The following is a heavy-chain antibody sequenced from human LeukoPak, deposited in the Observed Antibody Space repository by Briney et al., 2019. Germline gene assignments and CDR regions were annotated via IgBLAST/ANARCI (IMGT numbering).Heavy chain of an antibody. CDR3: TKARSASSSSCYNY. D-gene: IGHD2-2*02. CDR1: GFTFSNYS. J-gene: IGHJ4*02. CDR2: ISGSDTST. Sequence: GGSLRLSCAASGFTFSNYSMSWVRQAPGKGLEWVSSISGSDTSTYYADSVKGRFTISRDNSKNTLELQMNSLRAEDTAVYYCTKARSASSSSCYNYWGQGVLVTVSS. V-gene: IGHV3-23*01.